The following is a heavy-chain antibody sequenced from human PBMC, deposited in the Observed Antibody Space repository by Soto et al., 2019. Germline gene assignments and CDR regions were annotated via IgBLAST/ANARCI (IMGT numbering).Heavy chain of an antibody. CDR1: GYTFTSYG. V-gene: IGHV1-18*01. CDR2: ISAYNGNT. Sequence: ASVKVSCKASGYTFTSYGISWVRQAPGQGLEWMGWISAYNGNTNYAQKLQGRVTMTTDASTSTAYMELRSLRSDDTAVYYCARDVTREARQRGYYYYGMDVWGQGTTVTVSS. CDR3: ARDVTREARQRGYYYYGMDV. D-gene: IGHD6-25*01. J-gene: IGHJ6*02.